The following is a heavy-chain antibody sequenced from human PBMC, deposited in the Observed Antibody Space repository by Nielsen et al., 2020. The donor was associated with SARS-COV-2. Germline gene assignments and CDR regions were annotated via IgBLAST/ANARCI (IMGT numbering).Heavy chain of an antibody. Sequence: SVKVSCKASGYTFTSYYMHWVRQAPGQGLEWMGRINPSGGSTSYAQKFQGRVTMTRDKSTSTVYTGLSSLRSEDTAVYYCARERGYSGHYYYGMDVWGQGTTVTVSS. CDR2: INPSGGST. CDR1: GYTFTSYY. V-gene: IGHV1-46*01. J-gene: IGHJ6*02. CDR3: ARERGYSGHYYYGMDV. D-gene: IGHD6-13*01.